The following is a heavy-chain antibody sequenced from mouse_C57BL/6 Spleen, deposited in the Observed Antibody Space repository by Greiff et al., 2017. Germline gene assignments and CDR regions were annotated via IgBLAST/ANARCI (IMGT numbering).Heavy chain of an antibody. Sequence: QVQLQQPGAELVKPGASVKLSCKASGYTFTSYWMHWVKQRPGQGLEWIGMFHPNSGSTNYNEKFKSKATLTVDKSSSTAYLQLSRLTSEDSAVNYCARSGYNNYRGDYWGQGTSVTVSS. CDR2: FHPNSGST. D-gene: IGHD2-5*01. V-gene: IGHV1-64*01. CDR1: GYTFTSYW. CDR3: ARSGYNNYRGDY. J-gene: IGHJ4*01.